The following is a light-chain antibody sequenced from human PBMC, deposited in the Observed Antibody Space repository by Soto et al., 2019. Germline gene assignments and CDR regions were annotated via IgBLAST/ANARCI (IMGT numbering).Light chain of an antibody. V-gene: IGKV1-9*01. CDR1: QDISSY. CDR3: QHLSDYPYT. J-gene: IGKJ2*01. CDR2: GAS. Sequence: IRLTQSPSSLSASVGDRVTITCRASQDISSYLAWYQQKPGTAPKVLIFGASTLESGVPLRFSGSGSGTEFTPTISNLLPEEFATYYCQHLSDYPYTFGQGTKLDIK.